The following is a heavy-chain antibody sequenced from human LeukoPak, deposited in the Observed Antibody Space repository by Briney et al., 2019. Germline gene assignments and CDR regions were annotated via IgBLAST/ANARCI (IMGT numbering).Heavy chain of an antibody. V-gene: IGHV4-31*03. J-gene: IGHJ3*02. D-gene: IGHD2-15*01. CDR2: IYYSGST. CDR3: ARGCSGGSCYSGAFDI. Sequence: PSQTLSLTCTVSGGSISSGGYYWSWLRQHPGKGLEWIGYIYYSGSTYYNPSLKSRVTISVDTSKNQFSLKLSSVTAADTAVYYCARGCSGGSCYSGAFDIWGQGTMVTVSS. CDR1: GGSISSGGYY.